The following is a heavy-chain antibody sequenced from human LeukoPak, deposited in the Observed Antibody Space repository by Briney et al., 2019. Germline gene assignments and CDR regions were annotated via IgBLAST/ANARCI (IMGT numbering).Heavy chain of an antibody. CDR1: GGTFSSYA. J-gene: IGHJ5*02. D-gene: IGHD4-23*01. CDR3: ARGHYGGNSGWFDP. CDR2: IIPILGIA. V-gene: IGHV1-69*04. Sequence: ASVKVSCKASGGTFSSYAISWVRQAPGQGLEWMGRIIPILGIANYAQKFQGRVTITADKSTSTAYMELSCLRSEDTAVYYCARGHYGGNSGWFDPWGQGTLVTVSS.